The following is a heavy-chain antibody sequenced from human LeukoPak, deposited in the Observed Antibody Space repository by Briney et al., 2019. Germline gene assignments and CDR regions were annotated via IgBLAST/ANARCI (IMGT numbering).Heavy chain of an antibody. Sequence: PGGSLRLSCAASGFTFSSYAMSWVRQPPGEGLEWIAEIHHSGRTNYNPSLKGRVTISVDKSKNQFSLNLKSVTAADTAVYYCASGYYYGSGSPWRGNWLDPWGQGTLVTVSS. CDR2: IHHSGRT. J-gene: IGHJ5*02. CDR1: GFTFSSYA. CDR3: ASGYYYGSGSPWRGNWLDP. V-gene: IGHV4-34*01. D-gene: IGHD3-10*01.